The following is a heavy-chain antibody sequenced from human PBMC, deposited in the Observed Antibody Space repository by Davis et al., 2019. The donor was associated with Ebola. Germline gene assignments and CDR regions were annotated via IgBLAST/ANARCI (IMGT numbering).Heavy chain of an antibody. Sequence: GESLKISCSASGFAFRNNAMNWVRQAPGKGLEWVAVISYDGSHNYYADSVKGRFTISRDNSKNTLHLQMNSLRVEDTAVYFCARDPTTVTTWESGDYRWFESWGRGTLVTVSS. CDR1: GFAFRNNA. V-gene: IGHV3-30*03. J-gene: IGHJ5*01. D-gene: IGHD4-17*01. CDR3: ARDPTTVTTWESGDYRWFES. CDR2: ISYDGSHN.